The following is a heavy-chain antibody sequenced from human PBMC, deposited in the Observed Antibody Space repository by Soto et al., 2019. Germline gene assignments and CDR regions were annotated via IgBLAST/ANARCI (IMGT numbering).Heavy chain of an antibody. CDR2: ISGSGGST. D-gene: IGHD3-10*01. V-gene: IGHV3-23*01. CDR1: GFTFSSYA. J-gene: IGHJ4*02. CDR3: AKDYGLDRAYYFDY. Sequence: LRLSCAASGFTFSSYAMSWVRQAPGKGLEWVSAISGSGGSTYYADSVKGRFTISRDNSKNTLYLQMNSLRAEDTAVYYCAKDYGLDRAYYFDYWGQGTLVTVS.